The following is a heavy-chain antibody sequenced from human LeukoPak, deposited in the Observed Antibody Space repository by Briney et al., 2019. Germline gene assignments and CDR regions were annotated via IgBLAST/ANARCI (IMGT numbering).Heavy chain of an antibody. CDR3: ARVSKTGTFDY. CDR2: ISSNGGST. J-gene: IGHJ4*02. Sequence: GGSLRLSCAASGFTFSCYAMHWVRQAPGKGLEYVSAISSNGGSTYYANSVKGRFTISRDNSKNTLYLQMGSLRAEDMAVYYRARVSKTGTFDYWGQGTLVTVSS. V-gene: IGHV3-64*01. D-gene: IGHD1-1*01. CDR1: GFTFSCYA.